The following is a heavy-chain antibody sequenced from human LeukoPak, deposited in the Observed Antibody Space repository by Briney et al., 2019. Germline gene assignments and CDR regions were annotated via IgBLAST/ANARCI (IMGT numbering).Heavy chain of an antibody. D-gene: IGHD2/OR15-2a*01. J-gene: IGHJ4*02. Sequence: RPGGSLRLSCAASGFTFTNAWMNWVRQAPGKGLEWVGRIKSKTDGGTTDYAAPVEGRFTISRDDSENTLYLQVNSLKTEDTAVYYCTRIFRTAHFDYWGQGTPVTVSS. V-gene: IGHV3-15*07. CDR2: IKSKTDGGTT. CDR1: GFTFTNAW. CDR3: TRIFRTAHFDY.